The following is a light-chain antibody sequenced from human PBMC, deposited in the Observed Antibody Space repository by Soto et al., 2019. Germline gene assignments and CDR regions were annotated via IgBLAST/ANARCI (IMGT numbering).Light chain of an antibody. J-gene: IGLJ2*01. Sequence: QSALTQPASVSGSPGQSITISCTGTSSDVGSYNLVSWYQQHPGKAPKLMIYEVSKRPSGVSNRSSGSKSGNTASLTISGLHAEDESDYYCCSYAGSSTPFVVFGGGTKVTVL. CDR2: EVS. CDR1: SSDVGSYNL. CDR3: CSYAGSSTPFVV. V-gene: IGLV2-23*02.